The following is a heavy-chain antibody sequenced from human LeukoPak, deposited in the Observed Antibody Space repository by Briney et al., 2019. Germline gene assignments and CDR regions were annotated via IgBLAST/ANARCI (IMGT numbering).Heavy chain of an antibody. Sequence: ASVKVSCKASGYTFTGYYMNWVRQAPGQGLEWMGWIYPNSGGTNYAQKFQGRVTMTRDTSISTAYMELSRLRSDDTAVYYCARSEQFPYYMDVWGKGTTVTVSS. J-gene: IGHJ6*03. D-gene: IGHD6-19*01. CDR3: ARSEQFPYYMDV. V-gene: IGHV1-2*02. CDR1: GYTFTGYY. CDR2: IYPNSGGT.